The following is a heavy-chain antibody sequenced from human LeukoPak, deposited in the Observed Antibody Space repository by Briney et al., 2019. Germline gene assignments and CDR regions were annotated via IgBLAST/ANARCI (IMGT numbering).Heavy chain of an antibody. CDR3: ARSLKWNLVGFDY. V-gene: IGHV3-23*01. J-gene: IGHJ4*02. CDR1: GSTFSSYG. CDR2: INDSGGNT. Sequence: PGGSLRLSCAASGSTFSSYGMNWVRQAPGKGLEWVSVINDSGGNTFYAGSVKGRFTISRDNSKNTLYLQMSSLRGEDTAVYYCARSLKWNLVGFDYWGQGTLVTVSS. D-gene: IGHD1-1*01.